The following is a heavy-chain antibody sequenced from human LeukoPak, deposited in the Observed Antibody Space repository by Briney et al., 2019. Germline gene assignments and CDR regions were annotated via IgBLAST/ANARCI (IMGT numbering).Heavy chain of an antibody. J-gene: IGHJ3*02. CDR2: IKQDGSEK. Sequence: PGGSLRLSCAASGFTFSSYWMSWVRQAPGKGLEWVANIKQDGSEKYYVDSVKGRFTISRDNAKNSLYLQMNSLRAEDTAVYYCARDRGYGGNRPETFDIWGQGTMVTVSS. D-gene: IGHD4-23*01. CDR3: ARDRGYGGNRPETFDI. CDR1: GFTFSSYW. V-gene: IGHV3-7*01.